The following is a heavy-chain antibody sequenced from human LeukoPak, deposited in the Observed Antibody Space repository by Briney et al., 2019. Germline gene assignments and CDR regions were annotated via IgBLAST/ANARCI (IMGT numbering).Heavy chain of an antibody. Sequence: GGSLRLSCAASGFTASSNYMSWVRQAPGKGLEWVSVIYSGGSTYYADSVKGRFTISRDNSKNTLYLQMNSLRAEDTAVYYCARGGDSSGYTAPFFDYWGQGTLVTVSS. D-gene: IGHD3-22*01. J-gene: IGHJ4*02. CDR2: IYSGGST. CDR1: GFTASSNY. CDR3: ARGGDSSGYTAPFFDY. V-gene: IGHV3-53*01.